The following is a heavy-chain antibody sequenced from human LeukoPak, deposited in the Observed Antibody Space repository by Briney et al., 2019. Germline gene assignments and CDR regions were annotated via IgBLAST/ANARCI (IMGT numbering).Heavy chain of an antibody. D-gene: IGHD4-11*01. CDR1: GYSISSGYY. CDR3: AREYSNSYYMDV. Sequence: SETLSLTCTVSGYSISSGYYWGWIRQPPGKGLEWIGSIYHSGSTYYNPSLKSRVTISVDTSKNQFSLKLSSVTAADTAVYYCAREYSNSYYMDVWGKGTMVTISS. J-gene: IGHJ6*03. V-gene: IGHV4-38-2*02. CDR2: IYHSGST.